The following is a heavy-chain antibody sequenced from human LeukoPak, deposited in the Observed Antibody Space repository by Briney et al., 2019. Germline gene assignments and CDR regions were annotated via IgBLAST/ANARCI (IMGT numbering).Heavy chain of an antibody. D-gene: IGHD6-13*01. CDR1: GFTFSTYG. Sequence: RGSLRLSCAASGFTFSTYGMHWVRQAPGKGLEWVAVIWYDGSNKHYADSVKGRFTISRDNSKNTLYLQMNSLRAEDTAVYYCARRIPAAGTGGTDYWGQGTLVTVSS. CDR2: IWYDGSNK. CDR3: ARRIPAAGTGGTDY. V-gene: IGHV3-33*01. J-gene: IGHJ4*02.